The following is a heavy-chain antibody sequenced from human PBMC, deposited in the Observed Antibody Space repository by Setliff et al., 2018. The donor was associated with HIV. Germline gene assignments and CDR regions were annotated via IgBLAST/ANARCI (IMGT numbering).Heavy chain of an antibody. Sequence: ASVKVSCKVSGDTVTEPSMQWVRQAPGKGLEWMGGFDPGHGETFYARRFQGRVTMTEDTFTDSAYMELRSLRSEDTAIYYCVTVVGDLSCTGGSCFLYFEYWGQGTRGTVS. J-gene: IGHJ4*02. D-gene: IGHD2-15*01. CDR2: FDPGHGET. CDR1: GDTVTEPS. V-gene: IGHV1-24*01. CDR3: VTVVGDLSCTGGSCFLYFEY.